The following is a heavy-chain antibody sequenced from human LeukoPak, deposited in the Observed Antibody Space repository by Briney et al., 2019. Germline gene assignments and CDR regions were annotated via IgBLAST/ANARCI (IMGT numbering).Heavy chain of an antibody. CDR1: VYSISSAYY. D-gene: IGHD1/OR15-1a*01. V-gene: IGHV4-38-2*01. J-gene: IGHJ4*02. CDR3: ARGRGTTAGTVNDF. Sequence: MPSETLSLTCAVSVYSISSAYYWGWIRQPPGKGLEWIGSIYHSGSTYYNPSLKSRVAISVDTSKNQFSLKLSSVTAADTGVYWCARGRGTTAGTVNDFWGQGTLVTVSS. CDR2: IYHSGST.